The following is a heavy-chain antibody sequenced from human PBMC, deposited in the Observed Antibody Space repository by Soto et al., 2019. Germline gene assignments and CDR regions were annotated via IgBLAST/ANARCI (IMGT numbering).Heavy chain of an antibody. Sequence: ASVKVSCKASGYTFTSYGISWVRQAPGQWLEWMEWISAYNGNTNYAQKLQGRVTMTTDTSTSTAYMELRSLRSDDTAVYYCARDDAVPAAIWFDPWGQGTLVTVSS. CDR2: ISAYNGNT. V-gene: IGHV1-18*01. J-gene: IGHJ5*02. CDR1: GYTFTSYG. CDR3: ARDDAVPAAIWFDP. D-gene: IGHD2-2*01.